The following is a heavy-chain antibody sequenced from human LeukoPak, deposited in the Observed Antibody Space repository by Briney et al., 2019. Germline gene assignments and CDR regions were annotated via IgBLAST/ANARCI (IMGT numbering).Heavy chain of an antibody. V-gene: IGHV4-59*01. J-gene: IGHJ3*02. CDR1: GGSISSYY. D-gene: IGHD3-22*01. CDR2: IHYTGST. Sequence: SETLSLTCTVSGGSISSYYWSWIRQSPGKGLECIGYIHYTGSTNYNPSLKSRVTISVDTSKNQFSLKLSSVTAADTAVYYCARVRVYYYDSSGYYDAFDIWGQGTMVTVSS. CDR3: ARVRVYYYDSSGYYDAFDI.